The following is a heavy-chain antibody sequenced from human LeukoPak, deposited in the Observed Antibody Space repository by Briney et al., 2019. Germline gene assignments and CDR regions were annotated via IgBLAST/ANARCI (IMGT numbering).Heavy chain of an antibody. J-gene: IGHJ4*02. CDR2: IYYSGST. Sequence: SETLSLTCTVSGGSISSSSYYWGWTRQPPGKGLEWIGSIYYSGSTYYNPSLKSRVTISVDTSKNQFSLKLSSVTAADTAVYYCARDGVYYDSSGYYPYFDYWGQGTLVTVSS. V-gene: IGHV4-39*07. CDR3: ARDGVYYDSSGYYPYFDY. D-gene: IGHD3-22*01. CDR1: GGSISSSSYY.